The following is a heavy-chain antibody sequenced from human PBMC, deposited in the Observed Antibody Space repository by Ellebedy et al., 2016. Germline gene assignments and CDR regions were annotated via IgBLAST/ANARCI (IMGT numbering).Heavy chain of an antibody. V-gene: IGHV1-24*01. J-gene: IGHJ6*02. Sequence: ASVKVSXKDSGYSLKKLSMHLVRQAPRKGLEWVGSFHPYGGEIIYAQKFQGRVTLTEDTSTDTASMDLTSLTSEDTAVYYCATNNIPTVDYDIYYLYGMDVWGQGTPVTVSS. CDR2: FHPYGGEI. CDR1: GYSLKKLS. D-gene: IGHD4-17*01. CDR3: ATNNIPTVDYDIYYLYGMDV.